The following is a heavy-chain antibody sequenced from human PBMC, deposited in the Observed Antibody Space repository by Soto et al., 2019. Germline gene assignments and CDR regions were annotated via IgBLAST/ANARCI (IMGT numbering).Heavy chain of an antibody. J-gene: IGHJ4*01. CDR2: INAGNGNT. CDR1: GYTFTSYA. V-gene: IGHV1-3*01. Sequence: ASVKVSCKASGYTFTSYAMHWVRQAPGQRLEWMGWINAGNGNTKYSQKFQGRVTITRDTSASTAYMELGSLRSEDTAVYYCARDGVSGWYPWDYWGQGTLVTVSS. CDR3: ARDGVSGWYPWDY. D-gene: IGHD6-19*01.